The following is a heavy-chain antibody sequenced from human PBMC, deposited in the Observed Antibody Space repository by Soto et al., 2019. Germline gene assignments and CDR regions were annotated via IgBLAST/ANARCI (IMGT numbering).Heavy chain of an antibody. CDR1: GYTFTSYD. D-gene: IGHD3-10*01. V-gene: IGHV1-8*01. Sequence: GASVKVSCKASGYTFTSYDINWVRQATGQGLEWMGWMNPNSGNTGYAQKFQGRVTMTRNTSISTAYMELSSLRSEDTAVYYCARRSNSPPGYYYYGMDVWGQGTTVTVSS. J-gene: IGHJ6*02. CDR2: MNPNSGNT. CDR3: ARRSNSPPGYYYYGMDV.